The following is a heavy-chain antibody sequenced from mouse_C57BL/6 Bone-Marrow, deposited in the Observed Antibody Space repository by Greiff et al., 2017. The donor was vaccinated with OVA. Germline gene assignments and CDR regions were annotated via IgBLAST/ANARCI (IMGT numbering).Heavy chain of an antibody. CDR1: GYTFTSYW. CDR3: ARLGDYDDLAY. J-gene: IGHJ3*01. D-gene: IGHD2-4*01. CDR2: IDPSDSYT. Sequence: QVQLQQPGAELVMPGASVKLSCKASGYTFTSYWMHWVKQRPGQGLEWIGEIDPSDSYTNYNQKFKGKSTLTVDKSSSTAYMQLSSLTSEDSAVDDCARLGDYDDLAYWGQGTLVTVSA. V-gene: IGHV1-69*01.